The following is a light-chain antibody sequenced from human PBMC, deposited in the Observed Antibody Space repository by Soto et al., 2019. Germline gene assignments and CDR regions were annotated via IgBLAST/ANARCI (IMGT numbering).Light chain of an antibody. CDR2: DVS. CDR3: NSFTTTNTDV. J-gene: IGLJ1*01. CDR1: SSDVGGFDH. Sequence: QSVLTQPASVSGSPGQSITISCTGASSDVGGFDHVSWYQQHPGKVPRLLIYDVSSRPSGVSDRFSGSKSGNTASLTISGLQVEDEADYYCNSFTTTNTDVFGTGTKVTVL. V-gene: IGLV2-14*03.